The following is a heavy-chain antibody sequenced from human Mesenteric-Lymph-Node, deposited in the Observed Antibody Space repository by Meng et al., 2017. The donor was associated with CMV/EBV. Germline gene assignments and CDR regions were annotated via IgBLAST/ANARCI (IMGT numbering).Heavy chain of an antibody. Sequence: VSGGSISSSNWWPWVRQSPGKGLEWLGEIYHNGGTNYNPSIKSRLTMSIDESKSQFSLKLTSVTAADTAVYYCARSGAPGYFYLDYWGLGTLVTVSS. V-gene: IGHV4-4*02. CDR1: GGSISSSNW. J-gene: IGHJ4*02. CDR2: IYHNGGT. CDR3: ARSGAPGYFYLDY. D-gene: IGHD3-9*01.